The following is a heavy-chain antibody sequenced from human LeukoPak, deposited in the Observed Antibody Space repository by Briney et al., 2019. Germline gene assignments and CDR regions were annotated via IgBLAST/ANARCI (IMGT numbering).Heavy chain of an antibody. J-gene: IGHJ4*02. CDR3: TRPLTTAAGVVLYDY. V-gene: IGHV3-49*04. D-gene: IGHD6-25*01. Sequence: GGSLRLSCTASGFTFGDYAMSWVRQAPGKGLEWVGFIRSKAYGGTTEYAASVKGRFTISRDDSKSIAYLQINSLKTEDTAVYYCTRPLTTAAGVVLYDYWGQGTLVTVSS. CDR2: IRSKAYGGTT. CDR1: GFTFGDYA.